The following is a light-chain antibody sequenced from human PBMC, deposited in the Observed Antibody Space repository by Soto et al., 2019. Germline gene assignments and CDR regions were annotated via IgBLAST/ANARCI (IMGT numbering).Light chain of an antibody. J-gene: IGKJ5*01. CDR2: SAS. Sequence: IQLTQSPSSLSASIGDRVTITCRASQGISSYLAWYQQKPREAPRLLIYSASSLHSGVPSRFSGSGSGTDFTLTISSLQPEDFATYYCQQHDSYPITFGQGTKLEIK. CDR3: QQHDSYPIT. V-gene: IGKV1-9*01. CDR1: QGISSY.